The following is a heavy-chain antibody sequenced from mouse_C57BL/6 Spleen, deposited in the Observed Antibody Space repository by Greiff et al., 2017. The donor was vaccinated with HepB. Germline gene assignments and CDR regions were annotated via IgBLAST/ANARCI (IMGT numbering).Heavy chain of an antibody. CDR1: GFTFSDYG. J-gene: IGHJ1*03. CDR3: ARSLYYGSSHWYFDV. V-gene: IGHV5-15*01. D-gene: IGHD1-1*01. Sequence: EVHLVESGGGLVHPGGSLKLSCAASGFTFSDYGMAWVRQAPRKGPEWVAFISNLAYSIYYADTVTGRFTISRENAKNTLYLEMSSLRSEDTAMYYCARSLYYGSSHWYFDVWGTGTTVTVSS. CDR2: ISNLAYSI.